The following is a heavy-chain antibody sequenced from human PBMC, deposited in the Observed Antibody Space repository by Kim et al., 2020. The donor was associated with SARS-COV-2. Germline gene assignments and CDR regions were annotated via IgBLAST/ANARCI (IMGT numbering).Heavy chain of an antibody. V-gene: IGHV5-51*01. J-gene: IGHJ5*02. CDR2: TYPGDSDT. CDR3: ARVQHRLRHNWFDP. CDR1: GYSFTSYW. Sequence: GESLKISCKGSGYSFTSYWIGWVRQMPGKGLEWMGITYPGDSDTRYRPSFQGQVTISADKSISTAYLQWSSLKASDTAMYYCARVQHRLRHNWFDPWGQGTLVTVSS. D-gene: IGHD1-1*01.